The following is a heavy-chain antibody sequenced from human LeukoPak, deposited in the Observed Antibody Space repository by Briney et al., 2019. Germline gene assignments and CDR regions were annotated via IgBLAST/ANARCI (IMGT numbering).Heavy chain of an antibody. CDR3: AQPSTYYDFWSGYTDYYYYGMDV. D-gene: IGHD3-3*01. V-gene: IGHV1-69*13. CDR1: GGTFSSYA. Sequence: ASVKVSCKASGGTFSSYAISWVRQAPGQGLEWMGGIIPIFGTANYAQKFQGRVTITAGESTSTAYMELSSLRSEDTAVYYCAQPSTYYDFWSGYTDYYYYGMDVWGQGTTVTVSS. J-gene: IGHJ6*02. CDR2: IIPIFGTA.